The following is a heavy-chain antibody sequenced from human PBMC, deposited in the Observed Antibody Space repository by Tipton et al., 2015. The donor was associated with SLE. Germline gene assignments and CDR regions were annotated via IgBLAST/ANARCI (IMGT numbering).Heavy chain of an antibody. J-gene: IGHJ4*02. D-gene: IGHD2-2*01. CDR2: ISWNSGSI. CDR3: ARVGSTSCSSH. CDR1: GFTFDDYA. V-gene: IGHV3-9*01. Sequence: SLRLSCAASGFTFDDYAMHWVRQAPGKGLEWVSGISWNSGSIGYADSVKGRFTISRDNAKNSLYLQMNSLRAEDTAVYYCARVGSTSCSSHWGQGTLVTVSS.